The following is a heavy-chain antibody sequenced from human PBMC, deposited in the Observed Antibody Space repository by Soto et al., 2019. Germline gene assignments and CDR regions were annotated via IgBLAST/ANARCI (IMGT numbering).Heavy chain of an antibody. CDR3: AKLCRSLGFGSMRYFDSSDSDWYIDL. CDR2: ISFDGRDE. CDR1: GFTLRNHG. Sequence: QVQLVESGGGVVQPGRSLRLSCAASGFTLRNHGMHWVRQAPGKGLEWVAVISFDGRDEYYANSVKGRFTVSRDNSRNTGSLQMNSLKHEDTAVYYCAKLCRSLGFGSMRYFDSSDSDWYIDLWGRGTLVTVSS. J-gene: IGHJ2*01. D-gene: IGHD3-22*01. V-gene: IGHV3-30*18.